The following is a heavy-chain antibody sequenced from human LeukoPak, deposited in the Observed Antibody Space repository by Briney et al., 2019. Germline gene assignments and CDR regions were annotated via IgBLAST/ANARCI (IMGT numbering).Heavy chain of an antibody. D-gene: IGHD2-21*02. CDR1: GGSISSSSFY. J-gene: IGHJ5*02. V-gene: IGHV4-39*01. CDR2: IYYSGST. Sequence: SETLSLTCTVSGGSISSSSFYWGWIRQPPGKGLEWIGSIYYSGSTYYNPSLKCRVTISVDTSKNQFSLKLTSVTAADTAVYYCARKVKAYYCGGDCNHNWFDPWGQGTLVTVSS. CDR3: ARKVKAYYCGGDCNHNWFDP.